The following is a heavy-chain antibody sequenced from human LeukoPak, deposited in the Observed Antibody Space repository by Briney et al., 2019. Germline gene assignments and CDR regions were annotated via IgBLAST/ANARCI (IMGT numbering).Heavy chain of an antibody. V-gene: IGHV3-23*01. Sequence: PGGSLRLSCAASGFTFSSYAMSWVRQAPGEGLEWVSALSGSGISTYYADSVRGRFTISRDNSKNTLYLQMNSLRAEDTALYYCAKGTTGLSSGWLFDYWGQGTLVTVSS. J-gene: IGHJ4*02. CDR3: AKGTTGLSSGWLFDY. CDR1: GFTFSSYA. CDR2: LSGSGIST. D-gene: IGHD6-25*01.